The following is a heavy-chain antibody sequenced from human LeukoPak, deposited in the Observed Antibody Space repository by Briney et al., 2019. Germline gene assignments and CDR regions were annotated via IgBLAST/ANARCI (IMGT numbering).Heavy chain of an antibody. CDR2: INSGSSTI. V-gene: IGHV3-48*02. Sequence: GGSLRLSCAASGFTFSDYSMNWVRQAPGKGLKWVSYINSGSSTIYYVDSVEGRFAISRDNAKNSLYLQMNSLRDEDTAVYHCARTRSKVGTPTFDYWGQGTLVTVSS. D-gene: IGHD4-23*01. CDR1: GFTFSDYS. CDR3: ARTRSKVGTPTFDY. J-gene: IGHJ4*02.